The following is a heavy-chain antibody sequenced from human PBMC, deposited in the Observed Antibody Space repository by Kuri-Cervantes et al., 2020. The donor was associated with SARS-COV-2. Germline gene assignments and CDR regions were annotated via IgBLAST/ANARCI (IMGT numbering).Heavy chain of an antibody. CDR3: ARPGGFLDV. V-gene: IGHV4-39*07. D-gene: IGHD4-23*01. CDR1: GVAIDSNSYY. CDR2: IYYSGST. Sequence: SETLSLTCIVSGVAIDSNSYYWVWIRQPPGKGLEWIGGIYYSGSTYYNPSLKSRVTISVDTSKNQFSLKLSSVTAADTAVYYCARPGGFLDVWGKGTTVTVSS. J-gene: IGHJ6*04.